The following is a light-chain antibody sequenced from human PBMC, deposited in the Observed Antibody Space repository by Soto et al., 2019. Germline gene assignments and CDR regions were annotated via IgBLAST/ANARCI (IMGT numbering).Light chain of an antibody. CDR3: QQRSNGPVT. CDR2: NAS. CDR1: QTISKY. J-gene: IGKJ4*02. V-gene: IGKV3-11*01. Sequence: EIVVTQSPAALSLPPGERATIFCKTSQTISKYLVWYQQKPGQAPRLLINNASNMATGIPARFNGSGSGTDFTLTISSLEPEDCAVYYCQQRSNGPVTFGGGTRLEIK.